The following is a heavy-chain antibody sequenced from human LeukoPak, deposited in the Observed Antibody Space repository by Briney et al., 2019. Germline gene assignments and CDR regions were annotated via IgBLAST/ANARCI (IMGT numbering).Heavy chain of an antibody. J-gene: IGHJ5*02. D-gene: IGHD4-17*01. V-gene: IGHV3-30*02. CDR3: AKDRLTTVTVVAENWFDP. CDR2: IRYDGSNK. Sequence: GGSLRLSCAASGFTFSSYGMHWVRQAPGKGLEWVAFIRYDGSNKYYADSVKGRFTISRDNSKNTLYLQMNSLRAEDTAVYYCAKDRLTTVTVVAENWFDPWGQGTLVTVSS. CDR1: GFTFSSYG.